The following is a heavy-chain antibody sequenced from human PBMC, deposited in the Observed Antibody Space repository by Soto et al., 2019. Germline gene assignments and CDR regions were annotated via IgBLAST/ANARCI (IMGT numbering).Heavy chain of an antibody. CDR2: ISNNGVST. CDR1: GYTFTNYY. D-gene: IGHD2-15*01. CDR3: ARELGGTGYCDY. J-gene: IGHJ4*02. Sequence: QVQLVQSGAEAKKPGASVKISCKASGYTFTNYYMHWVRQVPGQGPEWKGLISNNGVSTNYARNFQGRVTMNRDTSTSTVYLALSSLSSEDTAVYYCARELGGTGYCDYCGQGTLVTVSS. V-gene: IGHV1-46*01.